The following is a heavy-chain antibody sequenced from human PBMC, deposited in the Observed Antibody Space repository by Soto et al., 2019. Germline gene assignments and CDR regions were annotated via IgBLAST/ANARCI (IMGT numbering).Heavy chain of an antibody. CDR3: ARQDLPFPYSALPIGDFDY. D-gene: IGHD5-12*01. V-gene: IGHV4-39*01. Sequence: SETLSLTCTVSGGSISSSSYYWGWIRQPPGKGLEWIGSIYYSGSTYYNPSLKSRVTISVDTSKNQFSLKLSSVTAADTAVYYCARQDLPFPYSALPIGDFDYWGQGTLGTVSP. CDR1: GGSISSSSYY. CDR2: IYYSGST. J-gene: IGHJ4*02.